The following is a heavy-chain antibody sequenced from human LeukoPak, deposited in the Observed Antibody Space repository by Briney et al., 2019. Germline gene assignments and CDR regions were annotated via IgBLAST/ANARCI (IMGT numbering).Heavy chain of an antibody. D-gene: IGHD5-12*01. V-gene: IGHV4-59*11. CDR1: GGSISSHY. Sequence: SETLSLTCTVSGGSISSHYWSWIRQPPGKGLEWIGYIYYSGSTNYNPSLKSRVTISVDTSKNQFSLKLSSVTAADTAVYYCAKDLMVASGFDYWGQGILVTVSS. J-gene: IGHJ4*02. CDR2: IYYSGST. CDR3: AKDLMVASGFDY.